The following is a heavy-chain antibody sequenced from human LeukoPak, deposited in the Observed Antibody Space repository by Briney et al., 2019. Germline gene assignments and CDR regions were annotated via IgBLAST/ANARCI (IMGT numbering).Heavy chain of an antibody. CDR3: AKDQRWESPHYLDS. CDR1: GFIFSGYA. CDR2: ISYDGSNE. V-gene: IGHV3-30-3*01. D-gene: IGHD1-26*01. Sequence: GGSLRLSCAASGAASGFIFSGYAMHWARQAPGKGLEWVAIISYDGSNEYYAGSVRGRFIISRDNSRDTIYLQMSSLRVEDTAVYYCAKDQRWESPHYLDSWGQGTLVTVSS. J-gene: IGHJ4*02.